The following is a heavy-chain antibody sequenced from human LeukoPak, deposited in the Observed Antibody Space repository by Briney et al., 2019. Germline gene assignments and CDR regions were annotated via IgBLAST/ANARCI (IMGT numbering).Heavy chain of an antibody. CDR3: ARGPVGVVIN. J-gene: IGHJ4*02. CDR1: GGSISSSSYY. D-gene: IGHD3-3*01. Sequence: PSETLSLTCTVSGGSISSSSYYWGWIRQPPGKGLEWIGSIYYSGRTYDNPSLKSRVTMSVDTSKNQFSLKLSSVTAADTAVYYCARGPVGVVINWGQGTLVTVSS. V-gene: IGHV4-39*07. CDR2: IYYSGRT.